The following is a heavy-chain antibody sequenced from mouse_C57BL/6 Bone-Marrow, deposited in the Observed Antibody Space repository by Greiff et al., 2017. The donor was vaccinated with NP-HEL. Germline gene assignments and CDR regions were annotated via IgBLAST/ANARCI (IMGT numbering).Heavy chain of an antibody. D-gene: IGHD2-4*01. J-gene: IGHJ4*01. CDR3: ARRRDYDGGGYYAMDY. CDR1: GFTFSDYG. Sequence: EVHLVESGGGLVKPGGSLKLSCAASGFTFSDYGMHWVRQAPEKGLEWVAYISSGSSTIYYADTVKGRFTISRDNAKNTLFLQMTSLRSEDTAMYYCARRRDYDGGGYYAMDYWGQGTSVTVSS. CDR2: ISSGSSTI. V-gene: IGHV5-17*01.